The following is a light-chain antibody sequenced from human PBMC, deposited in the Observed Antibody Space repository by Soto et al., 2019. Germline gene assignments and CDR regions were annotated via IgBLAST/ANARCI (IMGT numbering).Light chain of an antibody. Sequence: IVLKQSPATLSLSPGKRATLSCRASQNISSYLIWYQQKPGQAPRLLIYGASTRATGIPARFSGSGSGTEFTLTISSLQPEDVATYYCQKYNSAPPTFGQGTKVDIK. CDR3: QKYNSAPPT. V-gene: IGKV3-15*01. J-gene: IGKJ1*01. CDR1: QNISSY. CDR2: GAS.